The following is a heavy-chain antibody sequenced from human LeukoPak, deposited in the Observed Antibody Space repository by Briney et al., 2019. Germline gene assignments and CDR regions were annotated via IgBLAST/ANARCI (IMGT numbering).Heavy chain of an antibody. CDR2: IRSSDSNT. J-gene: IGHJ4*02. Sequence: PGGSLRLSCAASGFTFSSYAMSWVRQAPGEGLEWVSSIRSSDSNTYYADSVKGRFTISRDNSKNTLYLQMNSLRAEDTAVYYCAIMTATTPGWGQGTLVTVS. D-gene: IGHD1/OR15-1a*01. V-gene: IGHV3-23*01. CDR1: GFTFSSYA. CDR3: AIMTATTPG.